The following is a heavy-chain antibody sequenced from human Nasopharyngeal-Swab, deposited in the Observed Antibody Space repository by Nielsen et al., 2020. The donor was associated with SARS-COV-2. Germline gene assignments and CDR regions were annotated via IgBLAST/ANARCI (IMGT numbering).Heavy chain of an antibody. V-gene: IGHV3-33*01. CDR1: GFTFSSYG. CDR2: IWYDGSNK. D-gene: IGHD2-15*01. CDR3: ARSPDGREDIGGGGWLFDY. Sequence: GGSLRLSCAASGFTFSSYGMHWVRQAPGKGLEWVAVIWYDGSNKYYADSVKGRFTISRDNSKNTLYLQMNSLRAEDKAVYYCARSPDGREDIGGGGWLFDYWGQGTLVTVSS. J-gene: IGHJ4*02.